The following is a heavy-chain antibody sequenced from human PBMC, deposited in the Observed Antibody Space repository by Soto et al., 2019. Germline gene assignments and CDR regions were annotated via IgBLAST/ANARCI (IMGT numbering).Heavy chain of an antibody. CDR2: IIPIFGTA. CDR1: GRTFSSYA. V-gene: IGHV1-69*06. D-gene: IGHD6-6*01. J-gene: IGHJ6*02. CDR3: ARENVAARPGYYYGMDV. Sequence: QVQLVQSGAEVKKPGSSVKVSCKASGRTFSSYAISWVRQAPGQGLEWMGGIIPIFGTANYAQKFQGRVTITADKSTSTAYMELSSLRSEDTAVYYCARENVAARPGYYYGMDVWGQGTTVTVSS.